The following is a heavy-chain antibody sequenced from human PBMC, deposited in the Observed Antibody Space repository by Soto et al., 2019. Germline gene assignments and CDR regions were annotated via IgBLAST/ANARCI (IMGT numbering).Heavy chain of an antibody. CDR3: ARDPPYCSSTSCYYFDY. D-gene: IGHD2-2*01. Sequence: PVGSLRLSCAASGFTFSSYGMHWVRQAPGKGLEWVAVIWYDGSNKYYADSVKGRFTISRDNSKNTLYLQMNSLRAEDTAVYYCARDPPYCSSTSCYYFDYWGQGTLVTVSS. CDR1: GFTFSSYG. V-gene: IGHV3-33*01. CDR2: IWYDGSNK. J-gene: IGHJ4*02.